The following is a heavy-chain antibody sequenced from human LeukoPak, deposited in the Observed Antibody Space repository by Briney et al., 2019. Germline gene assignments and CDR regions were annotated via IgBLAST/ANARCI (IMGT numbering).Heavy chain of an antibody. CDR2: VDPGDGET. D-gene: IGHD5-12*01. CDR3: ARRKDGGNNGAFDP. CDR1: GYSFSDYY. V-gene: IGHV1-69-2*01. J-gene: IGHJ5*02. Sequence: ASVKVSCKASGYSFSDYYIHWVQQAPGKGVEWVGRVDPGDGETKFAEKFQDRFAITADTSTDTVYLEVRSLKSDDTAVYYCARRKDGGNNGAFDPWGQGTLVTVSS.